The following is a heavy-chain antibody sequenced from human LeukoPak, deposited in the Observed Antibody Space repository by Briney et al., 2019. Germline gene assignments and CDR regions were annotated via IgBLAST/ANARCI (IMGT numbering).Heavy chain of an antibody. CDR2: IWYDGNNK. V-gene: IGHV3-33*08. J-gene: IGHJ4*02. D-gene: IGHD4-17*01. Sequence: GRSLRLSCTASGFTFSSYGMHWVRQAPGKGLEWVAVIWYDGNNKYYADSVKGRFTISRDNSKNTLYLQMNSLRAEDTAVYYCAREEGDYVSLSYCFDFWGQGTLVTVSS. CDR3: AREEGDYVSLSYCFDF. CDR1: GFTFSSYG.